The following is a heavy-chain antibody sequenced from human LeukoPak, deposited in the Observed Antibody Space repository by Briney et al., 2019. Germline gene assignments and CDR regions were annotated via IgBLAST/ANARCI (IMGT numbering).Heavy chain of an antibody. CDR3: ARDMVRGVIRYFDY. J-gene: IGHJ4*02. Sequence: GGSLRLSCAASGFTFSTYWATWVRQAPGKGLEWVANINQDGSGKYYVDSVKGRSTISRDNAKNTLYLQMNSLRAEDTAVYYCARDMVRGVIRYFDYWGQGTLVTVSS. CDR1: GFTFSTYW. V-gene: IGHV3-7*01. D-gene: IGHD3-10*01. CDR2: INQDGSGK.